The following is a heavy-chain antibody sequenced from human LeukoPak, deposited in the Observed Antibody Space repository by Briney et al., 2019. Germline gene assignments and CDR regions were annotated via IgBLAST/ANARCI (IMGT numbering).Heavy chain of an antibody. J-gene: IGHJ4*02. D-gene: IGHD1-26*01. CDR2: INPSDGKT. V-gene: IGHV1-46*01. CDR1: GYTFTNYY. CDR3: AMWEIDY. Sequence: GASVTVSCKASGYTFTNYYMHWVRQAPGQGLEWMGIINPSDGKTSYAQKFQGRVTMTRDTSTSTVYMELSSLRSGDTAVYYCAMWEIDYWGQGTLVTVSS.